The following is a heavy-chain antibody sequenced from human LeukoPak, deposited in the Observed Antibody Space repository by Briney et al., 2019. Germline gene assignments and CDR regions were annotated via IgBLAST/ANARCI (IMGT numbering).Heavy chain of an antibody. CDR3: ARFAFDWLGQERTWVPYYYYMDV. CDR2: ISSSSSYI. J-gene: IGHJ6*03. CDR1: GFTFSSYS. V-gene: IGHV3-21*01. D-gene: IGHD3-9*01. Sequence: GGSLRLSCAASGFTFSSYSMNWVRQAPGKGLEWVSSISSSSSYIYYADSVKGRFTISRDNAKNSLYLQMNSLRAEDTAVYYCARFAFDWLGQERTWVPYYYYMDVWGKGTTVTISS.